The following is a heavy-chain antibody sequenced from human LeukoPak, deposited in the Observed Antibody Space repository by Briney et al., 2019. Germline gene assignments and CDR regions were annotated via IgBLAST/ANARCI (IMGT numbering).Heavy chain of an antibody. CDR1: GGSISSYY. V-gene: IGHV4-59*01. J-gene: IGHJ4*02. D-gene: IGHD3-3*01. Sequence: PSETLSLTCTVSGGSISSYYWSWIRQPPGKGLEWIGYIYYSGSTNYNPSLKSRVTISVDTSKNQFSLKLTSVTAADTAVYYCARGVPEYYDFWSGYFHYFDYWGQGTLVTVSS. CDR2: IYYSGST. CDR3: ARGVPEYYDFWSGYFHYFDY.